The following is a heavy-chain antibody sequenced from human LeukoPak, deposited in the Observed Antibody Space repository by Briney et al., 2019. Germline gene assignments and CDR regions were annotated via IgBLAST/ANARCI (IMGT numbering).Heavy chain of an antibody. CDR3: AATSYSSGWPT. V-gene: IGHV3-66*02. D-gene: IGHD6-19*01. CDR2: IYSGGST. Sequence: GGSLRLSRAASGFTVSSNYMSWVRQAPGKGLEWVSVIYSGGSTYYADSVKGRFTISRDNSKNTLYLQMNSLRAEDTAVYYCAATSYSSGWPTWGQGTLVTVSS. CDR1: GFTVSSNY. J-gene: IGHJ4*02.